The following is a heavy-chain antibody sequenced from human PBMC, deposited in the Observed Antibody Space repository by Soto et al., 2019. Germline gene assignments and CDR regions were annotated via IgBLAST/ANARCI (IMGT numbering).Heavy chain of an antibody. CDR3: ARHHVRGRTIAGAAEF. J-gene: IGHJ4*02. CDR2: INHSGNT. CDR1: GKSLSGYY. Sequence: QVQLQQWGAGLLKPSETLSLTCAVYGKSLSGYYWSWIRQPPGKALEWIGEINHSGNTNYNPSLKGRVTISVDTTKNQLVLNLSSVTAADTAMYYCARHHVRGRTIAGAAEFWGQGTLVTVSS. D-gene: IGHD1-26*01. V-gene: IGHV4-34*01.